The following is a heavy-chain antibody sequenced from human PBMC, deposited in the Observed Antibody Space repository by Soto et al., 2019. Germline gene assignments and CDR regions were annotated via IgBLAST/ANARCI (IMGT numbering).Heavy chain of an antibody. CDR3: AREGALKPFSS. J-gene: IGHJ5*02. Sequence: PGGSLRLSCAASGFTFSSYGMNWVRQAPGKGLEWVSHISGTGVYIHYADAVKGRFTISRDNAKSSVYLQMNSLRAEDTAVYYCAREGALKPFSSWGQGALVTVSS. V-gene: IGHV3-21*01. CDR2: ISGTGVYI. CDR1: GFTFSSYG.